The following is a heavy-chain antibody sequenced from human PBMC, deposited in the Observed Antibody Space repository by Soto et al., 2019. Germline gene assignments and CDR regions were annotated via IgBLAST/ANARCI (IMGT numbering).Heavy chain of an antibody. V-gene: IGHV3-30*18. CDR3: AKDLPLNYFGDCEPRDS. CDR1: GFTFSSYA. J-gene: IGHJ4*02. CDR2: ISYDGSNK. D-gene: IGHD2-21*02. Sequence: QVQLVESGGGVVQPGRSLRLSCAASGFTFSSYAMYWVRQAPDKGLEWVAVISYDGSNKYYANSVKGRFSISRDNSKNTLYLQKDSLRAEDTELYYCAKDLPLNYFGDCEPRDSGGQGTQVSDSS.